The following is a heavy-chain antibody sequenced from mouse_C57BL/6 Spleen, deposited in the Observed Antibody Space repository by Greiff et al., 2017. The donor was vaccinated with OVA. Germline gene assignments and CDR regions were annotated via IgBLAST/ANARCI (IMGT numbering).Heavy chain of an antibody. CDR1: GYSFTGYF. D-gene: IGHD1-1*01. Sequence: VKLQQSGPELVNPGDSVKIICKASGYSFTGYFMNWVMQRHGMSLVWIGRINPYIVDTFYNEKFKGKATLTVDKSSSTAHMELRSLSSEDSAVYYCARSATVGAMDYWGQGTSVTVCS. J-gene: IGHJ4*01. CDR2: INPYIVDT. CDR3: ARSATVGAMDY. V-gene: IGHV1-20*01.